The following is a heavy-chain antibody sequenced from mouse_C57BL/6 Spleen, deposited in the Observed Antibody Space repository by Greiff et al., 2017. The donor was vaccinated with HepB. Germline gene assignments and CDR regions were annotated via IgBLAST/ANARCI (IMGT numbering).Heavy chain of an antibody. D-gene: IGHD1-1*01. V-gene: IGHV1-22*01. J-gene: IGHJ2*01. CDR3: AREGYYVSSIDY. CDR1: GYTFTDYN. CDR2: INPNNGGT. Sequence: VQLKQSGPELVKPGASVKMSCKASGYTFTDYNMHWVKQSHGKSLEWIGYINPNNGGTSYNQKFKGKATLTVNKSSSTAYMELRSLTSEDSAVYYCAREGYYVSSIDYWGQGTTLTVSS.